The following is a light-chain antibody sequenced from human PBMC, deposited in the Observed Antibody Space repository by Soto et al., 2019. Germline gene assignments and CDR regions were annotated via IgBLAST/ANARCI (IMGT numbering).Light chain of an antibody. J-gene: IGLJ3*02. CDR2: YNN. CDR3: AAWDDSLYGWV. Sequence: QPVLTQPPSASGTPGQRATISCSGSSSNIGSNTVNWYQQLPGTAPTLLIYYNNQRPSGVPDRFSGSKSGTSASLAISGLQSEDEAHYYCAAWDDSLYGWVFGGGTKLTVL. V-gene: IGLV1-44*01. CDR1: SSNIGSNT.